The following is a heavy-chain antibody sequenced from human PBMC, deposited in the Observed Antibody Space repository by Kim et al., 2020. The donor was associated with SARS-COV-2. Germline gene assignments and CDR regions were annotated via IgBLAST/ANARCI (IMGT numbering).Heavy chain of an antibody. D-gene: IGHD1-7*01. V-gene: IGHV3-11*01. CDR3: ARVGPYTGTYRWFDP. Sequence: ADSVQGRFTTSRDNAKNSLYLQMNSLRAEDTAVYYCARVGPYTGTYRWFDPWGQGTLVTVSS. J-gene: IGHJ5*02.